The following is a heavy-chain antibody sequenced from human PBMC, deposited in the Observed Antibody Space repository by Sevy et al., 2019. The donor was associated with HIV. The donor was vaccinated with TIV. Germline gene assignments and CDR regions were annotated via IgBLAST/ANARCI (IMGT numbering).Heavy chain of an antibody. Sequence: GGSLRLSCAVSGFNFNIYSMSWVRQAPGKGLGWVSTLSFGCGKINYADSVQGRFIISRDESKNTLYLQMNSLRAEDTAVYFCAREGCTRPHDYWGQGTLVTVSS. CDR3: AREGCTRPHDY. CDR1: GFNFNIYS. V-gene: IGHV3-23*01. J-gene: IGHJ4*02. D-gene: IGHD2-8*01. CDR2: LSFGCGKI.